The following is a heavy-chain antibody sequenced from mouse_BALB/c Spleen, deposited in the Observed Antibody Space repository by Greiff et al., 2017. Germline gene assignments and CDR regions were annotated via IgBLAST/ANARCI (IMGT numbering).Heavy chain of an antibody. CDR1: GYTFTSYW. Sequence: VKLQESGAELVRPGASVKLSCKASGYTFTSYWINWVKQRPGQGLEWIGNIYPSDSYTNYNQKFKDKATLTVDKSSSTAYMQLSSPTSEDSAVYYCTRYNGYDAMDYWGQGTSVTVSS. J-gene: IGHJ4*01. CDR3: TRYNGYDAMDY. V-gene: IGHV1-69*02. CDR2: IYPSDSYT.